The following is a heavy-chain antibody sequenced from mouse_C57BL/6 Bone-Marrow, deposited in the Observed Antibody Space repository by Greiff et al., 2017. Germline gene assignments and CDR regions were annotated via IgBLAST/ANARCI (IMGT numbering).Heavy chain of an antibody. J-gene: IGHJ4*01. CDR1: GYTFTNYW. Sequence: VKLMESGAELVRPGTSVKMSCKASGYTFTNYWIGWAKQRPGHGLEWIGDIYPGGGYTNYNEKFKGKATLTADKSSSTDYMQFSSLTSEDSAIYYCARRGGYSNYAMDYWGQGTSVTVSS. CDR2: IYPGGGYT. D-gene: IGHD2-5*01. CDR3: ARRGGYSNYAMDY. V-gene: IGHV1-63*01.